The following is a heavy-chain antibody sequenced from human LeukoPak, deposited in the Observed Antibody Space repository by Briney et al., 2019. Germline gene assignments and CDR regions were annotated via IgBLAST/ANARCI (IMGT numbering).Heavy chain of an antibody. CDR3: ARALDSLGGLSLPDY. D-gene: IGHD3-16*02. Sequence: ASVKVSCKASVYSFTNYAMNWVRQAPGQGLEFMGWIHPSTGHPSYAQGFSGRFVFSLDTSVTTTYLQISDLKADDTAVYFCARALDSLGGLSLPDYWGQGTLVTVSS. J-gene: IGHJ4*02. CDR2: IHPSTGHP. CDR1: VYSFTNYA. V-gene: IGHV7-4-1*02.